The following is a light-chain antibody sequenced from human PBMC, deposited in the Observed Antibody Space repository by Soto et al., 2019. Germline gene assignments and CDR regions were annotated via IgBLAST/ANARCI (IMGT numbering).Light chain of an antibody. V-gene: IGKV3-11*01. CDR1: QSVSNN. J-gene: IGKJ4*01. CDR2: GAS. CDR3: QNRSNWPLT. Sequence: VMTQSPDTLSLSPGGRVTLSCRASQSVSNNLAWYQQKPGQAPRLLIYGASTRATGIPDRFSGSGSGTDFTLTISRLEPEDFAVYYCQNRSNWPLTFGGGTQVDIK.